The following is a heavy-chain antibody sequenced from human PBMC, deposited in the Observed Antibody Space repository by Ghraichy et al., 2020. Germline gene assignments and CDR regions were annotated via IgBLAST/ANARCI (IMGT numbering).Heavy chain of an antibody. CDR3: ARGLYRRSWELKWFDP. V-gene: IGHV3-23*01. CDR2: VSGSGTTT. J-gene: IGHJ5*02. CDR1: GFTFSDHA. Sequence: GGSLRLSCAASGFTFSDHAMSWVRQAPGKGLEWVSTVSGSGTTTYYADSVKGRFTISRDNSKNTLYLQMNSLRVEDTALYYCARGLYRRSWELKWFDPWGQGTLVTVSS. D-gene: IGHD1-7*01.